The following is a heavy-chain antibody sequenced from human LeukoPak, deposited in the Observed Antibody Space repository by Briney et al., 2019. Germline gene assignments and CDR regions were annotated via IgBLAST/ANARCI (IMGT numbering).Heavy chain of an antibody. D-gene: IGHD2-2*01. J-gene: IGHJ3*02. CDR1: DGSTTSRNYY. Sequence: PSETLSLTCTVADGSTTSRNYYWGWIRQPPGKGLEWIGEINHSGSTNYNPSLKSRVTISVDTSKNQFSLKLSSVTAADTAVYYCASLWPYQLSAFDIWGQGTMVTASS. CDR3: ASLWPYQLSAFDI. CDR2: INHSGST. V-gene: IGHV4-39*07.